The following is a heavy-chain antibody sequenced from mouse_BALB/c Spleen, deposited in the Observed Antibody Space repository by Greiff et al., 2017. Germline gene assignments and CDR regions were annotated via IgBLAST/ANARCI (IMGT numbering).Heavy chain of an antibody. CDR3: ASVYYGSSVDY. CDR2: ISSGGSYT. J-gene: IGHJ2*01. CDR1: GFTFSSYA. V-gene: IGHV5-9-4*01. Sequence: EVKLVESGGGLVKPGGSLKLSCAASGFTFSSYAMSWVRQSPGKRLEWVAEISSGGSYTYYPDTVTGRFTITRDNAKNTLYLEMSSLRSEDTAMYYCASVYYGSSVDYWGQGTTLTVSS. D-gene: IGHD1-1*01.